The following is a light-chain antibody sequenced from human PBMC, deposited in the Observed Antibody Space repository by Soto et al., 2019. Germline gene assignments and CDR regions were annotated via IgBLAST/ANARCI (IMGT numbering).Light chain of an antibody. Sequence: DIQLTQSPSTLSASVGDRVTITCRASQDIYSWVAWYQQKPWKAPKFLIYDASILQSGVPSRFSGSGSGTEFTLTISSLQPDDFATYYCQRYNSNSRTFGQGTTVDFK. CDR1: QDIYSW. J-gene: IGKJ1*01. CDR2: DAS. CDR3: QRYNSNSRT. V-gene: IGKV1-5*01.